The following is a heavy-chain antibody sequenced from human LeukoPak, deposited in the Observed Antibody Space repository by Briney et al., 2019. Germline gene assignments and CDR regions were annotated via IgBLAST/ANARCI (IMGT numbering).Heavy chain of an antibody. D-gene: IGHD2/OR15-2a*01. CDR1: GYSISSGYY. V-gene: IGHV4-38-2*02. J-gene: IGHJ4*02. Sequence: SETLSLTCTVSGYSISSGYYWGWIRQPPGKGLEWIGSIYHSGSTYYNPSLKSRVTISVDTSKNQFSLKLSSVTAADTAVYYCARSPLSDSFDYWGQGTLVIVSA. CDR3: ARSPLSDSFDY. CDR2: IYHSGST.